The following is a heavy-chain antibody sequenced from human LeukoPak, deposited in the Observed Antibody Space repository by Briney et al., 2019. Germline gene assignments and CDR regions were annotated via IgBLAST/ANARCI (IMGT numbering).Heavy chain of an antibody. J-gene: IGHJ4*02. CDR1: GFTFSSYA. CDR3: GNDFWSGYSQDAVLPDQGFDY. V-gene: IGHV3-23*01. Sequence: PGGSLRLSCAASGFTFSSYAMSWVRQAPGKGLEWVSAISGSGGSTYYADSVKGRFTISRDNSKNTLYLQMNSLRAEDTAVYYCGNDFWSGYSQDAVLPDQGFDYWGQGTLVTVSS. D-gene: IGHD3-3*01. CDR2: ISGSGGST.